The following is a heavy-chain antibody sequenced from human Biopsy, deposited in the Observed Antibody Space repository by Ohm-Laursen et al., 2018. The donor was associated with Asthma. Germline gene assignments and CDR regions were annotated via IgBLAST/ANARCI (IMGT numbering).Heavy chain of an antibody. V-gene: IGHV3-33*01. CDR3: AREGHEYFSSTSCASFDY. D-gene: IGHD2-2*01. CDR1: GFTFSSYG. Sequence: SLRLSCAASGFTFSSYGMHWVRQAPGKGLEWVAVIWYDGSNKYYADSVKGRFTISRDNSKNTLYLQMNSLRAEDTAVYYCAREGHEYFSSTSCASFDYWGQGTLVTVSS. CDR2: IWYDGSNK. J-gene: IGHJ4*02.